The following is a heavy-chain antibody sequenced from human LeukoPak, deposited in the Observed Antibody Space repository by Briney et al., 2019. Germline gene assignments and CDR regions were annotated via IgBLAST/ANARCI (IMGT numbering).Heavy chain of an antibody. J-gene: IGHJ4*02. CDR3: ARDLSLDY. CDR1: GGSISSSSYY. V-gene: IGHV4-39*07. Sequence: TSETLSLTCTVSGGSISSSSYYWGWIRQPPGKGLEWIGSIYYSGSTYYNPSLKSRVTISVDTSKNQFSLKLSSVTAADTAVYYCARDLSLDYWGQGTLVTVSS. CDR2: IYYSGST.